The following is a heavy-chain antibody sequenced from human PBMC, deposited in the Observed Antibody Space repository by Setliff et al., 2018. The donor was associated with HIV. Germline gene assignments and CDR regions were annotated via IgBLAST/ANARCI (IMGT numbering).Heavy chain of an antibody. J-gene: IGHJ3*02. D-gene: IGHD1-26*01. CDR3: TTDWSFRAFDI. V-gene: IGHV3-15*01. Sequence: GGSLRLSCVASGFTFSDAWMSWVRQAPGRGLEWVGRVKTIADGGTGNYAAPVKGRFTISRDDSRNTLYLQMTSLKIDDTAVYYCTTDWSFRAFDIWGQGTMVTVSS. CDR1: GFTFSDAW. CDR2: VKTIADGGTG.